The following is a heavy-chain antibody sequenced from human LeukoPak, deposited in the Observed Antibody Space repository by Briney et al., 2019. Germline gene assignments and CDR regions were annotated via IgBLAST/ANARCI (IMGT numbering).Heavy chain of an antibody. Sequence: ASVKVSCKASGYTFTGYYMHWVRQAPGQGLEWMGWINPNSGGTNYAQKFQGRATMTRDTSISTAYMELSRLRSDDTAVYYCARDESIAVAGTKNTDLVDYWGQGTLVTVSS. D-gene: IGHD6-19*01. V-gene: IGHV1-2*02. CDR3: ARDESIAVAGTKNTDLVDY. J-gene: IGHJ4*02. CDR2: INPNSGGT. CDR1: GYTFTGYY.